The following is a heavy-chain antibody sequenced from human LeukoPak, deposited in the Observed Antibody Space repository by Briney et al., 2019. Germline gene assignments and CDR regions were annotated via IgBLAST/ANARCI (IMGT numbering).Heavy chain of an antibody. CDR2: ISHSGST. D-gene: IGHD3-3*01. CDR3: ARRGGLTVFGVVLEYYFDY. J-gene: IGHJ4*02. Sequence: PSGTLSLTCADSGGSISSRNWWTWVRQPPGKGLEWNGEISHSGSTNYNPSLESRVTVSVDNSKNQFSLKLSSVTAADTAVYCCARRGGLTVFGVVLEYYFDYWGQGILVTVSS. V-gene: IGHV4-4*01. CDR1: GGSISSRNW.